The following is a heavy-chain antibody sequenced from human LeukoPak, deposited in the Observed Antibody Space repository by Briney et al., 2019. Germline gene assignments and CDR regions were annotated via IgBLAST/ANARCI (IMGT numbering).Heavy chain of an antibody. Sequence: PGGSLRLSCVASGFSFDDYGMFWVRQTPGKGLEWVSGISWNSGNIGYADSVKGRFTISRDNAKNSVYLQMNSLRAEDTAVYYCARASGYSSSWGAFDIWGQGTMVTVSS. V-gene: IGHV3-20*04. CDR3: ARASGYSSSWGAFDI. J-gene: IGHJ3*02. CDR1: GFSFDDYG. CDR2: ISWNSGNI. D-gene: IGHD6-13*01.